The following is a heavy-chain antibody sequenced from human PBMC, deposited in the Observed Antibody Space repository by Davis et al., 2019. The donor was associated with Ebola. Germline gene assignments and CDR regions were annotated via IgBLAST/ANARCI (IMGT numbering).Heavy chain of an antibody. J-gene: IGHJ5*02. Sequence: PSETLSLTCTVSGSHIISHYWHWIRQTPEKGLEWIGYSYSSGATNYNPSLKSRVTILVDTSKRQFSLELRSVTVADTAVYYCAVGGEEDWFDPWGQGTLITVSS. CDR2: SYSSGAT. D-gene: IGHD2-15*01. CDR3: AVGGEEDWFDP. CDR1: GSHIISHY. V-gene: IGHV4-59*08.